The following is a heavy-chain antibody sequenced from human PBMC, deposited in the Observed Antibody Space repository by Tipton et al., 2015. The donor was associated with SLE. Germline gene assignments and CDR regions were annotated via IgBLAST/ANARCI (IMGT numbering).Heavy chain of an antibody. CDR1: GGSVSSGSYY. CDR3: AREGDSGSYIDF. V-gene: IGHV4-61*01. J-gene: IGHJ4*02. CDR2: IYYSGST. D-gene: IGHD3-10*01. Sequence: GLVKPSETLSLTCTVSGGSVSSGSYYWSWIRQPPGKGLEWIGYIYYSGSTNYNPSLKSRVTISVDTSKNQFSLKLSSVTAADTAVYYCAREGDSGSYIDFWGQGTLVTVSS.